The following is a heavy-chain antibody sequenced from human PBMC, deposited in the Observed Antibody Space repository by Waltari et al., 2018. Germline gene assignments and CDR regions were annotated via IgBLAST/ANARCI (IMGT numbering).Heavy chain of an antibody. V-gene: IGHV4-38-2*01. D-gene: IGHD3-22*01. CDR2: IDQSGSS. CDR1: GYSMRSGYY. CDR3: VAAKEYYYDGSGDDAFET. J-gene: IGHJ3*02. Sequence: QVQLQESGPGLAKSSETLSLTCDVSGYSMRSGYYWGWIRQPPRKGLEWIASIDQSGSSYYNPSLRSRVTISVDTSRNQFSLEMTSVTATDTATYYCVAAKEYYYDGSGDDAFETWGQGTLVTVSS.